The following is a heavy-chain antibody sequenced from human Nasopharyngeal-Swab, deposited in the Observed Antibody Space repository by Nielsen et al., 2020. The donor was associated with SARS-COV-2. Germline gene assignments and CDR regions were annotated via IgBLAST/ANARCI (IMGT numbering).Heavy chain of an antibody. CDR3: ARGVER. J-gene: IGHJ4*02. CDR1: GDPISSSTYY. V-gene: IGHV4-39*07. CDR2: IYYSGST. Sequence: SETLSLTCSVSGDPISSSTYYWGCIRQPPGKGLEWIGSIYYSGSTYYNPSLKSRVTISVDTSKNQFSLKLSSVTAADTAVYYCARGVERWGQGTLVTVSS.